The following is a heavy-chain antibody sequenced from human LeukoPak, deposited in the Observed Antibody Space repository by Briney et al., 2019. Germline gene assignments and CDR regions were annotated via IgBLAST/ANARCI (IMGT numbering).Heavy chain of an antibody. D-gene: IGHD4-11*01. Sequence: EGSLRLSCAASGFTFSSYRMHWVRQAPGKGLVWVSRTNSDGSSTSYADSVKGRFTISRDNAKNTLYLQMNSLRAEDTALYYCASLGYSKGYYYGMDVWGQGTTVTVSS. J-gene: IGHJ6*02. CDR2: TNSDGSST. V-gene: IGHV3-74*01. CDR3: ASLGYSKGYYYGMDV. CDR1: GFTFSSYR.